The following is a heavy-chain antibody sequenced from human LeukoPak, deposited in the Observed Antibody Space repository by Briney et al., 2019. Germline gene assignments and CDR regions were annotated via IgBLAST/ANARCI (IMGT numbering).Heavy chain of an antibody. Sequence: ASEKVSCKVAGYTLTELSMHWVRQAPGKGLEWMGGFDPEDGETIYAQKFQGRVTMTEDTSTDTAYMELSSLRSEDAAVYYCATTPYSGSPRWFDPWGQGTLVTVSS. V-gene: IGHV1-24*01. CDR1: GYTLTELS. D-gene: IGHD1-26*01. J-gene: IGHJ5*02. CDR3: ATTPYSGSPRWFDP. CDR2: FDPEDGET.